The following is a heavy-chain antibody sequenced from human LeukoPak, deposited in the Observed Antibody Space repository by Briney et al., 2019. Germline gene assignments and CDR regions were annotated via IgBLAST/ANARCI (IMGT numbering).Heavy chain of an antibody. J-gene: IGHJ3*02. D-gene: IGHD3-10*01. CDR3: AEGRGAFDI. CDR2: ISNDGSNK. V-gene: IGHV3-30*18. Sequence: GRSLRLSCVASGFTFSSYGMHWVRQAPGKGLEWVAVISNDGSNKYYADSVKGRFTISRDNSKNTLYLQMNSLRAEDTAMYYCAEGRGAFDIWGQGTMVTVSS. CDR1: GFTFSSYG.